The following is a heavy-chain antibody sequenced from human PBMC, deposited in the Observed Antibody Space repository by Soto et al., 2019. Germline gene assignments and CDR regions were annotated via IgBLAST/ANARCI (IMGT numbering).Heavy chain of an antibody. D-gene: IGHD3-3*01. CDR1: GYSLTSYG. CDR2: ISAYNGNT. J-gene: IGHJ6*02. V-gene: IGHV1-18*04. Sequence: XSVKVSCKASGYSLTSYGIIWVRQAPGQGLEWMGWISAYNGNTNYAQKLQGRVTMTTDTSTSTAYMELRSLRSDDTAVYYCARGLRFLEWSPMDVWGQGTTVTVSS. CDR3: ARGLRFLEWSPMDV.